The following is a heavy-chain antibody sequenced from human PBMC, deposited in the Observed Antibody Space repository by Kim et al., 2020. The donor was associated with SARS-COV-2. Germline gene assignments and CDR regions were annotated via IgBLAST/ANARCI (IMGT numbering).Heavy chain of an antibody. CDR3: AREGDGSGSYDSLGMDV. Sequence: ASVKVSCKASGYTFTSYAMHWVRQAPGQRLEWMGWINAGNGNTKYSQKFQGRVTITRDTSASTAYMELSSLRSEDTAVYYCAREGDGSGSYDSLGMDVWGQGTTVTVSS. V-gene: IGHV1-3*01. CDR1: GYTFTSYA. D-gene: IGHD3-10*01. J-gene: IGHJ6*02. CDR2: INAGNGNT.